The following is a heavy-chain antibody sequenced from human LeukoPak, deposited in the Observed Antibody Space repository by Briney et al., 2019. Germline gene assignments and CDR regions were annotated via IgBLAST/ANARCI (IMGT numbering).Heavy chain of an antibody. J-gene: IGHJ4*02. V-gene: IGHV3-21*01. CDR3: ARRVTTFLS. Sequence: PGGSLRLSCSASGFDLSPYTMNWVRQAPGKGLEWVASISSTSTYMYYGDSLKGRFTISRDNAKNTLYLQLHSLRAEDTATYYCARRVTTFLSWGQGTLVIVSS. D-gene: IGHD4-17*01. CDR1: GFDLSPYT. CDR2: ISSTSTYM.